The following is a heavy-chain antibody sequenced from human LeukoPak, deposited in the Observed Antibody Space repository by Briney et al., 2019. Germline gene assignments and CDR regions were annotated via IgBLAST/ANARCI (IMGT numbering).Heavy chain of an antibody. Sequence: GGSLRLSCAASGFTFSSYWMSWVRQAPGKGLEWVANIKQDGSEKYYVDSVKGRFTISRDNAKNSLYLQMNSLRAEDTAVYYCAGEAYYYDSSGYYSGFDPWGQGTLVTVSS. J-gene: IGHJ5*02. CDR3: AGEAYYYDSSGYYSGFDP. CDR2: IKQDGSEK. CDR1: GFTFSSYW. V-gene: IGHV3-7*01. D-gene: IGHD3-22*01.